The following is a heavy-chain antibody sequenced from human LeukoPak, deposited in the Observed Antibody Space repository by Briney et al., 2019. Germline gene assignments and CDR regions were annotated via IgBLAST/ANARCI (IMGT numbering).Heavy chain of an antibody. Sequence: SETLSLTCTVSGGSINSFYWSWIRQPPGKGLEWIGYIHSSGSTNYNPSLKSRVTISVDTSKNQVSLKLSSVTAADTAVYYCARIFIRNGYSSYFDCWGQGTLVTVSS. CDR1: GGSINSFY. CDR3: ARIFIRNGYSSYFDC. J-gene: IGHJ4*02. D-gene: IGHD5-18*01. V-gene: IGHV4-4*09. CDR2: IHSSGST.